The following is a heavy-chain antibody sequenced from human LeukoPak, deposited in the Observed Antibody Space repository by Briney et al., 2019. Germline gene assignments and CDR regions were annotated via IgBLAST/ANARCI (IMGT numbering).Heavy chain of an antibody. CDR1: GGSFSGYY. V-gene: IGHV4-34*01. Sequence: SETLSLTCAVYGGSFSGYYWSWIRQPPGKGLEWIGEINHSGSTNYNPSLKSRVTISVDTSKNQFSLKLSSVTAADTAVYYCARGCRRGPSSWLPDTTVXXXFDPWGQGTLVTVSS. CDR3: ARGCRRGPSSWLPDTTVXXXFDP. J-gene: IGHJ5*02. D-gene: IGHD6-13*01. CDR2: INHSGST.